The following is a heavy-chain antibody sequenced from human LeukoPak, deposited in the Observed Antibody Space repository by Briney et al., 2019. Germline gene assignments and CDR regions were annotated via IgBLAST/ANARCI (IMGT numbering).Heavy chain of an antibody. CDR1: GFTFSGYA. Sequence: PGGSLRLSCAASGFTFSGYAMSWVRQAPGKGLEWVSAISGSGGSTYYADSVKGRFTISRDNSKNTLYLQMNSLRAEDTAVYYCAKEVTMVRGVNSYYYGMDVWGQGTTVTVSS. CDR3: AKEVTMVRGVNSYYYGMDV. V-gene: IGHV3-23*01. CDR2: ISGSGGST. D-gene: IGHD3-10*01. J-gene: IGHJ6*02.